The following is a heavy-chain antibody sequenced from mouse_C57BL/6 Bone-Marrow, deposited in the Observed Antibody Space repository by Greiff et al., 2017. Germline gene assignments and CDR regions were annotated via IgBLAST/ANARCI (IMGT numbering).Heavy chain of an antibody. CDR3: ARAPLRSYFDY. J-gene: IGHJ2*01. Sequence: EVQLVESGGGLVKPGGSLKLSCAASGFTFSSYAMSWVRQTPEQRLEWVATISDGGSYTSSPDNVKGRFTISRANAKNNLYLQMSHLKSEDTAMYYGARAPLRSYFDYWGQGTTLTVSA. V-gene: IGHV5-4*01. CDR2: ISDGGSYT. CDR1: GFTFSSYA.